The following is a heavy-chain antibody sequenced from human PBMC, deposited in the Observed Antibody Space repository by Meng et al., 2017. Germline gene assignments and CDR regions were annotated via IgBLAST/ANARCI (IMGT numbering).Heavy chain of an antibody. Sequence: ASVKVSCKASGYTFTGYYMHWVRQAPGQGLEWMGRINPNIGGTNYAQKFQGSVTMTRDTSISTAYMELSRLRSDDTAVYYCSTISSDGHRYYDYYYGMDVWGQGTTVTVSS. J-gene: IGHJ6*02. CDR1: GYTFTGYY. CDR2: INPNIGGT. V-gene: IGHV1-2*06. CDR3: STISSDGHRYYDYYYGMDV. D-gene: IGHD2-2*01.